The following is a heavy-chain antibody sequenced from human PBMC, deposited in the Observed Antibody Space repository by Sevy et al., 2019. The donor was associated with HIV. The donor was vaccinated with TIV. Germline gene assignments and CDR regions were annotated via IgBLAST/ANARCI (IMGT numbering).Heavy chain of an antibody. CDR2: SSAYNGTT. CDR3: ARDRNNYDSSGYPKGIDV. V-gene: IGHV1-18*01. Sequence: ASVKVSCKASGYTFTRYGISWVRQAPGQGLEWMGWSSAYNGTTNYAQKLQGRVTMTTDTSTSTAYMELRRLRSDDTAVCYCARDRNNYDSSGYPKGIDVWGHGTTVTVSS. CDR1: GYTFTRYG. D-gene: IGHD3-22*01. J-gene: IGHJ6*02.